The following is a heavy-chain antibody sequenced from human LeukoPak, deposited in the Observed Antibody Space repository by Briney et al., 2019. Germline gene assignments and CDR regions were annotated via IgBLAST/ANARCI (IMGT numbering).Heavy chain of an antibody. CDR3: AKGEGGALGIPHPYYFDY. Sequence: PGGSLRLSCAATGFTFSTYDMHWVRQTPGKGLEWVAFIRYDGTIKYYADSVKGRFAISRDNSKNTLYLQINSLTTEDTAVYYCAKGEGGALGIPHPYYFDYWGQGNVVTVSS. D-gene: IGHD3-16*01. CDR2: IRYDGTIK. CDR1: GFTFSTYD. J-gene: IGHJ4*02. V-gene: IGHV3-30*02.